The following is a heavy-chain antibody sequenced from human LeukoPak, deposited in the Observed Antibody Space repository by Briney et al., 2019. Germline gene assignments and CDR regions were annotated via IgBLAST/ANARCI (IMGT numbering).Heavy chain of an antibody. CDR3: AIATAAGNWFDP. J-gene: IGHJ5*02. CDR1: GGTFISYA. D-gene: IGHD6-13*01. V-gene: IGHV1-69*13. Sequence: GASVKFSCKASGGTFISYAISWVRQAPGQGLEWMGGIIPIFGTANYAQKFQGRVTITADESTSTAYMELSSLRSEDTAVYYCAIATAAGNWFDPWGQGTLVTVSS. CDR2: IIPIFGTA.